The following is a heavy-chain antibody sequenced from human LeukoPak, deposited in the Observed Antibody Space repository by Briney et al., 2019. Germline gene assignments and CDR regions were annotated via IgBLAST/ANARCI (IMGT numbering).Heavy chain of an antibody. CDR3: ARRSVADTTGYGLDL. D-gene: IGHD4-11*01. J-gene: IGHJ3*01. Sequence: GESLKISCSASGYKFPNQWLAWVGQMPGKGLEWVGNIYPGDSDTRYNPSFQGHVTISADKSTSTAYLQWSRLQASDTAMYYCARRSVADTTGYGLDLWGQGTLVTVSS. V-gene: IGHV5-51*01. CDR1: GYKFPNQW. CDR2: IYPGDSDT.